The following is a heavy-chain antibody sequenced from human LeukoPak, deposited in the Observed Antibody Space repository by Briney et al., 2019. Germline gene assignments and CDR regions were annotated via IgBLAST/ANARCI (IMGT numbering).Heavy chain of an antibody. V-gene: IGHV3-30*02. CDR2: IRYDGSNK. CDR1: GFTFSSYD. J-gene: IGHJ5*02. CDR3: ANSVVPALDP. D-gene: IGHD2-2*01. Sequence: GGSLRLSCAASGFTFSSYDMHWVRQAPGKGLEWVAFIRYDGSNKYYADSVKGRFTISRDNSKNTLYLQMNSLRAEDTAVYYCANSVVPALDPWGQGTLVTVSS.